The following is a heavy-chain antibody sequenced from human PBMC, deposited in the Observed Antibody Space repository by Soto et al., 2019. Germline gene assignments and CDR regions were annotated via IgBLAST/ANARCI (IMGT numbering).Heavy chain of an antibody. CDR3: AKCSRYYDFWSGYSPDY. V-gene: IGHV3-23*01. D-gene: IGHD3-3*01. J-gene: IGHJ4*02. CDR2: ISGSGGST. CDR1: GFTFSSYA. Sequence: SLRLSCAASGFTFSSYAMSWVLQAPGKGLEWVSAISGSGGSTYYADSVKGRFTISRDNSKNTLYLQMNSLRAEDTAVYYCAKCSRYYDFWSGYSPDYWGQGTLVTVSS.